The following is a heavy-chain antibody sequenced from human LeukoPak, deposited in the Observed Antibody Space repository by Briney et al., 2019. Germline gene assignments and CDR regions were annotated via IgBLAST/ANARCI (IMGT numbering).Heavy chain of an antibody. J-gene: IGHJ4*02. CDR2: VNSDGSSS. Sequence: GGSLRLSCAASGFTFSSYWMHWVRQAPGKGLVFVSRVNSDGSSSSYADSVKGRFTISRDNAKNTLYLQMNSLRAEDTAVYYCARDGGCSGGSCYQRFDYWGQGTLVTVSS. CDR3: ARDGGCSGGSCYQRFDY. V-gene: IGHV3-74*01. CDR1: GFTFSSYW. D-gene: IGHD2-15*01.